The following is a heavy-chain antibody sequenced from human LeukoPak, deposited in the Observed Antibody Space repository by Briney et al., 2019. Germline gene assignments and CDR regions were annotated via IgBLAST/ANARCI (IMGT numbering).Heavy chain of an antibody. CDR3: ASLAHDYGDPYYFDY. CDR1: GGSFSGYY. V-gene: IGHV4-34*01. CDR2: INHSGST. Sequence: PSETLSLTCAVYGGSFSGYYWSWIRQPPGKGLEWIGEINHSGSTNYNPSLKSRVTMSVDTSKNQFSLKLSSVTAADTAVYYCASLAHDYGDPYYFDYWGQGTLVTVSS. J-gene: IGHJ4*02. D-gene: IGHD4-17*01.